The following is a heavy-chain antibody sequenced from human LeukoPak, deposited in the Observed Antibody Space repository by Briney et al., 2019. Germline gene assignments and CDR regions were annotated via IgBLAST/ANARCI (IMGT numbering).Heavy chain of an antibody. CDR1: GGSISSSSYY. D-gene: IGHD5-12*01. CDR3: ARDYIVVSPYYYYGMDV. J-gene: IGHJ6*02. V-gene: IGHV4-39*07. Sequence: PSETLSLTCTVSGGSISSSSYYWGWIRQPPGKGLEWIGSIYYSGSTYYNPSLKSRVTISVDTSKNQFSLQLSSVTAADTAVYYCARDYIVVSPYYYYGMDVWGQGTTVTVSS. CDR2: IYYSGST.